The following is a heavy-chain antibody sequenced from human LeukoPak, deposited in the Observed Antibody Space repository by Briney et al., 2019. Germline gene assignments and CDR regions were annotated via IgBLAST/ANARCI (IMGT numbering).Heavy chain of an antibody. V-gene: IGHV4-59*01. Sequence: SETLSLPCTVSGGSIHSYYWSWIRQPPGKGLECIGYIYYSGSTNYNPPLKSRVTISVDTSKNQFSLKLSSVTAADTAVYYCARDRGGSYLSWFDPWGQGTLVTVSS. CDR1: GGSIHSYY. CDR2: IYYSGST. CDR3: ARDRGGSYLSWFDP. D-gene: IGHD1-26*01. J-gene: IGHJ5*02.